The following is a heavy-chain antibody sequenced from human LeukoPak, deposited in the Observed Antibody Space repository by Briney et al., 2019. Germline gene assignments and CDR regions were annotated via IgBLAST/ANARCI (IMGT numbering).Heavy chain of an antibody. J-gene: IGHJ6*03. Sequence: GGSLRLSCAASGFTFSSYAMSWVRQAPGKGLEWVSAISGSGGSTYYADSVKGRFTISRDNSKNTLYLQMNSLRAEDTAVYYCAKVDVVLRYFDWYYMDVWGKGTTVTISS. CDR1: GFTFSSYA. V-gene: IGHV3-23*01. CDR3: AKVDVVLRYFDWYYMDV. D-gene: IGHD3-9*01. CDR2: ISGSGGST.